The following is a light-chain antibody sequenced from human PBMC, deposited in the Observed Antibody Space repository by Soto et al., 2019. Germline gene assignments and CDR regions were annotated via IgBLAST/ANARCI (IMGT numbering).Light chain of an antibody. CDR1: SSDVGGYNY. Sequence: QSALTQPPSASGSPGQSVTISCTGTSSDVGGYNYVSWYQQHPGKAPKLMIYEVSKRPSGVPDRFSGSKSGNTASLTVSGLQAEDEADYYCSSYAGSNHNWVFGGGTKPTVL. CDR3: SSYAGSNHNWV. V-gene: IGLV2-8*01. CDR2: EVS. J-gene: IGLJ3*02.